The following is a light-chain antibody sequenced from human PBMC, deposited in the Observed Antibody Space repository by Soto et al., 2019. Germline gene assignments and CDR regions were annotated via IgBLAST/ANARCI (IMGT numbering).Light chain of an antibody. V-gene: IGKV3-15*01. Sequence: EVVMTQSPATLSVSPGERATLSCKVSQSVRNNLVWYLQKPGQAPRPIIYDATTRATGIPVRFSGSGSGTEFTLTISSLQSEDVGVYYCQQYDNWPPKTFGGGTKVDIK. CDR3: QQYDNWPPKT. CDR2: DAT. CDR1: QSVRNN. J-gene: IGKJ4*01.